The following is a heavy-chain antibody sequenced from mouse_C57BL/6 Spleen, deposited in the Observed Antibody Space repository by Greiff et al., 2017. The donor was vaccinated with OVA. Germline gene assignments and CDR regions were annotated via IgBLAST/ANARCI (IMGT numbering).Heavy chain of an antibody. Sequence: VQLQQSGAELVKPGASVKMSCKASGYTFTSYWLTWVQQRPGQGLEWIGDLYPGSGSTNYNEKFKSKATLTVDTASSTAYMQLSILTSEYSAVYYCARKDYGSSYWYFEVWGTGTTVTVSS. D-gene: IGHD1-1*01. J-gene: IGHJ1*03. V-gene: IGHV1-55*01. CDR2: LYPGSGST. CDR3: ARKDYGSSYWYFEV. CDR1: GYTFTSYW.